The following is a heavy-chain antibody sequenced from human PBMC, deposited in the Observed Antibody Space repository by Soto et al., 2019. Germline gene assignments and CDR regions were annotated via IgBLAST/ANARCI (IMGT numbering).Heavy chain of an antibody. V-gene: IGHV4-39*07. CDR1: GGSIRSSDYY. CDR3: ARGHEAKPYYFDY. D-gene: IGHD5-12*01. Sequence: PSETLSLTCTVSGGSIRSSDYYWTWIRQPPGKGLEWIGEINHSGSTNYNPSLKSRVTISVVTSKNQFSLKLSSVTAADTAVYYCARGHEAKPYYFDYWGQGTLVTVSS. J-gene: IGHJ4*02. CDR2: INHSGST.